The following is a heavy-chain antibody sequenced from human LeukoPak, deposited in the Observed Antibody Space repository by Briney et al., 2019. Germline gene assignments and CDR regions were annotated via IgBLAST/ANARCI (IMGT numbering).Heavy chain of an antibody. V-gene: IGHV1-2*02. CDR3: ARLAAVPG. CDR1: GYTFTGYY. CDR2: IHLNSGGT. J-gene: IGHJ1*01. D-gene: IGHD6-19*01. Sequence: ASVKVSCKASGYTFTGYYLHWVRQAPGQGLEWMGWIHLNSGGTNYAQKFQGRVTMTRDTSISTAYMELSSLRSDDTAVYYCARLAAVPGWGQGTLVTVSS.